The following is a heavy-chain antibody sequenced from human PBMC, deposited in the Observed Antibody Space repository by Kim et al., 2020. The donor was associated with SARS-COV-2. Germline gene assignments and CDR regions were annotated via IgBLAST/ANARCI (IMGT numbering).Heavy chain of an antibody. V-gene: IGHV4-4*09. D-gene: IGHD6-13*01. J-gene: IGHJ4*02. Sequence: NSNPSLRSRVTISLDTSKNQFSRKLSSVTAADTAVYYCARGIPVAVAFDYWGQGTLVTVSS. CDR3: ARGIPVAVAFDY.